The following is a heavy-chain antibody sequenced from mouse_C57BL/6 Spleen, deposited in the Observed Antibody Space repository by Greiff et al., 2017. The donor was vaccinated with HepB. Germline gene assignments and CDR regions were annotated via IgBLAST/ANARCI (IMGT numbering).Heavy chain of an antibody. V-gene: IGHV1-50*01. CDR1: GYTFTSYW. CDR2: IDPSDSYT. CDR3: ARREGIYYEYYFDY. J-gene: IGHJ2*01. Sequence: QVQLKQPGAELVKPGASVKLSCKASGYTFTSYWMQWVKQRPGQGLEWIGEIDPSDSYTNYNQKFKGKATLTVDTSSSTAYMQLSSLTSEDSAVYYCARREGIYYEYYFDYWGQGTTLTVSS. D-gene: IGHD2-4*01.